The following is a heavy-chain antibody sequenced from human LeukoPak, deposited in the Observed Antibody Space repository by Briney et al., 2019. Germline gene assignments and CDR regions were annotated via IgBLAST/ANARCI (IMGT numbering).Heavy chain of an antibody. V-gene: IGHV3-72*01. CDR1: GFTFSDHY. Sequence: PGGSLRLSCAASGFTFSDHYIDWVRQAPGKGPEWVGRTKNKANSYTTQYAASVKGRFTISRNDSKNSLYLQMNSLKTEDTAVYYCARGSSGVTISSYGMDVWGKGTTVTVSS. CDR2: TKNKANSYTT. CDR3: ARGSSGVTISSYGMDV. D-gene: IGHD3-9*01. J-gene: IGHJ6*04.